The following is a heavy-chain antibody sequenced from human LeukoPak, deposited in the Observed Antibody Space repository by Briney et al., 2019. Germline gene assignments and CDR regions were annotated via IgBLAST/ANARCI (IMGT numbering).Heavy chain of an antibody. V-gene: IGHV3-48*02. Sequence: PGGSLRLSCAGSGFTFSSYYMIWVRQAPWKGLEWVSYISRSSSTIYYADSVKGRFTISRDNAKNSLYLQMNSLRDEDTAVYYCARDQFYAFDIWGQGTMVTVSS. J-gene: IGHJ3*02. CDR1: GFTFSSYY. CDR2: ISRSSSTI. CDR3: ARDQFYAFDI.